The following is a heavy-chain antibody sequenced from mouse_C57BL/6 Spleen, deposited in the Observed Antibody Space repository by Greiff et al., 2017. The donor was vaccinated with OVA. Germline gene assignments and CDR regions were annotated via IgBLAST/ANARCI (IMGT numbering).Heavy chain of an antibody. Sequence: QVQLKQPGAELVMPGASVKLSCKASGYTFTSYWMHWVKQRPGQGLEWIGEIDPSDSYTNYNQKFKGKSTLTVDKSSSTAYMQLSSLTSEDSEVYYCARIYYGNHGDYWGQGTTLTVSS. CDR3: ARIYYGNHGDY. CDR2: IDPSDSYT. J-gene: IGHJ2*01. V-gene: IGHV1-69*01. D-gene: IGHD2-1*01. CDR1: GYTFTSYW.